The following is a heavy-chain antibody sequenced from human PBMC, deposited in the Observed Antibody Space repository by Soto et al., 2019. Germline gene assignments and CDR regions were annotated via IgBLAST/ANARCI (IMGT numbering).Heavy chain of an antibody. CDR2: IYYDGNT. D-gene: IGHD6-6*01. V-gene: IGHV4-39*01. CDR1: GVSITSSSHY. J-gene: IGHJ4*02. Sequence: SETLSLTCTVSGVSITSSSHYWGWIRQPPGKGLECIGNIYYDGNTYYNPSLKSRVTISLDTSKNQFSLRLNSVTAADTAVYYCARSSITPRLFMYPFDYWGQGTLVTVSS. CDR3: ARSSITPRLFMYPFDY.